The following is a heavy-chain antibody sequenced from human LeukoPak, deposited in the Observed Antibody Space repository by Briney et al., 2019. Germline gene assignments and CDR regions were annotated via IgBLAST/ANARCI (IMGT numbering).Heavy chain of an antibody. CDR3: ARDIRYYYDSSETFDY. Sequence: GGSLRLSCAASGFTFSDYYMSWIRQAPGKGLEWVSYISSSGSTIYYADSVKGRFTISRDNAKNSLYLQMNSLRAEDTAVYYCARDIRYYYDSSETFDYWGQGTLVTVSS. CDR1: GFTFSDYY. V-gene: IGHV3-11*01. D-gene: IGHD3-22*01. CDR2: ISSSGSTI. J-gene: IGHJ4*02.